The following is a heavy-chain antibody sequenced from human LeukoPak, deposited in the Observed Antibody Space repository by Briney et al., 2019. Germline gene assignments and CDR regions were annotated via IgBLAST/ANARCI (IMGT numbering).Heavy chain of an antibody. CDR3: AKDKGEEWLVYNFDY. Sequence: GGSLRLSCAASGFTFSSYGMHWVRQAPGKGLEWVAVISHDGNNQHYADSVKGRFTISRETSKNRLYLQMNSLRAEDTAVYYCAKDKGEEWLVYNFDYWGQGTLVTVSS. CDR1: GFTFSSYG. V-gene: IGHV3-30*18. D-gene: IGHD6-19*01. CDR2: ISHDGNNQ. J-gene: IGHJ4*02.